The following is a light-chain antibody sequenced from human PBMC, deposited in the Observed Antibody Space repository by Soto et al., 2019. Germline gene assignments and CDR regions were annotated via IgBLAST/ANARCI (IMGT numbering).Light chain of an antibody. V-gene: IGKV3-11*01. CDR2: VAS. CDR1: HSFSNY. Sequence: EIVLTQSPATLSLSPGERTTLSCRASHSFSNYLAWYQQKPGQAPRPLISVASNRATGIPARFSGSGSGTDFTLTITSLEYEDFAVYYCQPRGTFGQGTRLEIK. J-gene: IGKJ5*01. CDR3: QPRGT.